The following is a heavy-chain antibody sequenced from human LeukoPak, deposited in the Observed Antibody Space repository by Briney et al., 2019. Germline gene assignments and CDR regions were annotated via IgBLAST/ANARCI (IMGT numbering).Heavy chain of an antibody. J-gene: IGHJ4*02. CDR1: GYTFSSYT. V-gene: IGHV7-4-1*02. CDR2: INTNTGNP. D-gene: IGHD3-22*01. Sequence: ASVKVSCKASGYTFSSYTMNWVRQAPGQGLEWMGWINTNTGNPTFAQGFTGRFVFSLDTSVSTAYLQISSLKAEDTAVYYCARGYYYDSSGYYYFDYWGQGTLVTVSS. CDR3: ARGYYYDSSGYYYFDY.